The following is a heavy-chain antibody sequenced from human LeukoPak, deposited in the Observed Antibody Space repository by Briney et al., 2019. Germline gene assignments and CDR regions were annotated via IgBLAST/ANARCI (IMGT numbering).Heavy chain of an antibody. CDR3: ARIRMITFGGVLVRTYYFDY. Sequence: SETLSLTCAVTNYSISSGFYWGWIRQPPGKGLEWIGSIYHRGNTYYNPSLKSRVTISVDTSKNQLSLKLSSVTAADTAVYYCARIRMITFGGVLVRTYYFDYWGEGTLVIVSS. CDR1: NYSISSGFY. V-gene: IGHV4-38-2*01. D-gene: IGHD3-16*02. J-gene: IGHJ4*02. CDR2: IYHRGNT.